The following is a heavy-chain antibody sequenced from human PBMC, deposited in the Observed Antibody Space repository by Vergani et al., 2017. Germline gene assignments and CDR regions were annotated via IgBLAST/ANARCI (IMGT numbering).Heavy chain of an antibody. CDR2: IYWNDDQ. CDR1: GFSLNTRGVS. CDR3: VYRKTECGTTGXFYPFYYYYYMDV. V-gene: IGHV2-5*04. Sequence: QITLKESGPTLVKPTQTLTLTCTFSGFSLNTRGVSVAWIRQPPGKALDWLALIYWNDDQHYSPSLNNRVTITKDTSKNQVFLTMTNTDYVDTGNYYCVYRKTECGTTGXFYPFYYYYYMDVWGKGTTVTVSS. J-gene: IGHJ6*03. D-gene: IGHD1-7*01.